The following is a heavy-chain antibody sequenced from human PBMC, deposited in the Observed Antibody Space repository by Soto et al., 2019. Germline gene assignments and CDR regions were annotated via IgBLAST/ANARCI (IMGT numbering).Heavy chain of an antibody. CDR3: ARRYGPSPAY. CDR2: IYYSGST. CDR1: YGYSGGFG. D-gene: IGHD2-2*01. J-gene: IGHJ4*02. Sequence: SEPQSVRKSVSYGYSGGFGCRWIRQPPGKGLEWIGYIYYSGSTNYNPSLKSRVTISVDTSKNQFSLKLSSVTAADTAVYHCARRYGPSPAYWRQGSSVPVTS. V-gene: IGHV4-59*08.